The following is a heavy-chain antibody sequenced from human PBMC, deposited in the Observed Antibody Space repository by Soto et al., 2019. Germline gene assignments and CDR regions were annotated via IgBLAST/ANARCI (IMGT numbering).Heavy chain of an antibody. V-gene: IGHV1-2*02. J-gene: IGHJ6*02. Sequence: ASVKVSCKASGYTFTGYYMHWVRQAPGQGLEWMGWINPNSGGTNYAQKFQGRVTMTRDTSISTAYMELSRLRSDDTAVYYCARGIPLHYFVVVVAAAQDYYYGMDIWGQGTTVTVSS. CDR3: ARGIPLHYFVVVVAAAQDYYYGMDI. CDR2: INPNSGGT. D-gene: IGHD2-15*01. CDR1: GYTFTGYY.